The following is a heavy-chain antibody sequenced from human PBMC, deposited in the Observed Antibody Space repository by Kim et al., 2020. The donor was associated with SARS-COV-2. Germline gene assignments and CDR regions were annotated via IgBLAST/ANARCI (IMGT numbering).Heavy chain of an antibody. V-gene: IGHV1-3*01. Sequence: KYSRKCPGRVTITRDTSASTAYMELSSLRSEDTAVYYCARKGYDPRRVDYWGQGTLVTVSS. CDR3: ARKGYDPRRVDY. D-gene: IGHD3-16*01. J-gene: IGHJ4*02.